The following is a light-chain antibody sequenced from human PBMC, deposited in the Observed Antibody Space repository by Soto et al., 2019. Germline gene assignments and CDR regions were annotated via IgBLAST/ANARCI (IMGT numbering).Light chain of an antibody. Sequence: DIQMTQSPSTLSGSVGDRVTITCRASQTISSWLAWYQQKPGKAPKLLIYKASTLKSGVPSRFSGSGSGTEFTITISSMQNDDFATYYCQHYNSYSEAFGQGTKV. CDR3: QHYNSYSEA. V-gene: IGKV1-5*03. CDR1: QTISSW. J-gene: IGKJ1*01. CDR2: KAS.